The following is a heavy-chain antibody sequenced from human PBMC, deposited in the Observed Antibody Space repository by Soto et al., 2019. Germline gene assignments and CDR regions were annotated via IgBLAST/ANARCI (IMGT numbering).Heavy chain of an antibody. V-gene: IGHV3-23*01. CDR2: ISGSGGST. CDR1: GFTFSSYA. CDR3: AKGDYCSSASCHGGAFDI. J-gene: IGHJ3*02. Sequence: EVQLLESGGGLVQPGGSLRLSCAASGFTFSSYAMSWVRHAPGKGLEWVSTISGSGGSTYYADSVKGRFTISRDNSKNTLYLQMNSLRAEDTAVYYCAKGDYCSSASCHGGAFDIWGQGTMVTVSS. D-gene: IGHD2-2*01.